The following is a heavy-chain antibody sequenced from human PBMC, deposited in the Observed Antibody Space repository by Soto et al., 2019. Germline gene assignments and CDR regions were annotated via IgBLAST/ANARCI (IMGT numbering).Heavy chain of an antibody. CDR2: IGGSGGST. D-gene: IGHD3-10*01. J-gene: IGHJ4*02. Sequence: EVKLLESGGGLVQPGGSLRLSCAASGFTFSNYAMNWVRQAPGKGLEWVSTIGGSGGSTYYADSVKDRFTISRDNSKNTLYLHMNSLRVEDTAVYFCAKGGDYGSGTYRPLDYWGQGTLVTVSS. CDR1: GFTFSNYA. V-gene: IGHV3-23*01. CDR3: AKGGDYGSGTYRPLDY.